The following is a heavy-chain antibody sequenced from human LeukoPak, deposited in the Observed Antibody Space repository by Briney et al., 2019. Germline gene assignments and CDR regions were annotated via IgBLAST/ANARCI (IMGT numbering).Heavy chain of an antibody. CDR3: ARDRSSSWYGFDY. CDR1: GFTISTYW. CDR2: IKPDGREK. Sequence: PGGSLRLSCAASGFTISTYWMIWVRHAPGKGLECVANIKPDGREKNYVDSVKGRFTVSRDNSRNSLFLQMNNLRAEDTAVYYCARDRSSSWYGFDYWGQGTLVTVSS. J-gene: IGHJ4*02. D-gene: IGHD6-13*01. V-gene: IGHV3-7*01.